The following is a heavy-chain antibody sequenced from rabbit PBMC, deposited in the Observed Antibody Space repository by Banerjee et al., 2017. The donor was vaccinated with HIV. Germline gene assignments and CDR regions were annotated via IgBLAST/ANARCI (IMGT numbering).Heavy chain of an antibody. D-gene: IGHD1-1*01. J-gene: IGHJ6*01. CDR1: GFSFSSSYW. CDR3: ARGTSSSGYYMGL. V-gene: IGHV1S40*01. CDR2: IYTAGGTT. Sequence: QSLEESGGDLVQPGASLTLTCTASGFSFSSSYWICWVRQAPGKGLEWIACIYTAGGTTYYTSWAKGRFTISKTSSTTVTLRMTSLTAADTATYFCARGTSSSGYYMGLWGPGTLVTVS.